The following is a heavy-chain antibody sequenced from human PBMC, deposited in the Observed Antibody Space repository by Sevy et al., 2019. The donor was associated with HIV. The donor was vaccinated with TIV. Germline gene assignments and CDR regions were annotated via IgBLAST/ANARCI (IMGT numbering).Heavy chain of an antibody. D-gene: IGHD2-8*01. Sequence: GGYLRLSCAASGFTFSKYSMSWVRQPPGKGLEWVSTLSFGCGEINYADSVKGRFTISRDNSKSSVYLQMNNLRPELTAVYYCAREGCTKPHDYWGQGTLVTVSS. CDR1: GFTFSKYS. V-gene: IGHV3-23*01. CDR3: AREGCTKPHDY. CDR2: LSFGCGEI. J-gene: IGHJ4*02.